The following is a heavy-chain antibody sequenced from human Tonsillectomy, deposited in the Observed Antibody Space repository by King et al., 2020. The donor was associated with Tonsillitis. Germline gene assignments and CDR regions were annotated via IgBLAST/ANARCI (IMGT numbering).Heavy chain of an antibody. Sequence: VQLVQSGGGLVQPGGSLRLSCAASGFTFSSYAMSWVRQAPGKGLEWVSAISGSGGSTYYADSVKGRFTISRDNSKNTLYLQMNSLRAEDTAVYYCAKVDDYGEIPNYYYGMDVWGQGATVTVSS. CDR2: ISGSGGST. CDR1: GFTFSSYA. CDR3: AKVDDYGEIPNYYYGMDV. J-gene: IGHJ6*02. D-gene: IGHD4-17*01. V-gene: IGHV3-23*04.